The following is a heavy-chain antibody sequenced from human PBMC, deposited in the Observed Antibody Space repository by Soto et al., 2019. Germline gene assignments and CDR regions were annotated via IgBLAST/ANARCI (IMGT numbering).Heavy chain of an antibody. J-gene: IGHJ5*02. D-gene: IGHD3-22*01. CDR3: ARHEYYYDSSGYRNNWFDP. Sequence: SETLSLTCTVSGGSISSSSYYWGWIRQPPGKGLEWIGSIYYSGSTYYNPSLKSRVTISVDTSKNQFSLKLSSVTAADTAVYYCARHEYYYDSSGYRNNWFDPWGQGTLVTVSS. V-gene: IGHV4-39*01. CDR2: IYYSGST. CDR1: GGSISSSSYY.